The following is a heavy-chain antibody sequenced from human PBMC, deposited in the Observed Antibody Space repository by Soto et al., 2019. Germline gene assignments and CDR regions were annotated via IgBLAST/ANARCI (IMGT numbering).Heavy chain of an antibody. Sequence: VRSLRLSCVASGFTLSSYAVSCVRQAPGTGLEWVSAISGSGGSTYYADSVKGLFTISRDNSKNTVFLQVNSLRAEDTAIYYCAKPGPIVLVPADQNWLDSWGQGTLVTVYS. D-gene: IGHD2-2*01. CDR3: AKPGPIVLVPADQNWLDS. V-gene: IGHV3-23*01. CDR1: GFTLSSYA. CDR2: ISGSGGST. J-gene: IGHJ5*01.